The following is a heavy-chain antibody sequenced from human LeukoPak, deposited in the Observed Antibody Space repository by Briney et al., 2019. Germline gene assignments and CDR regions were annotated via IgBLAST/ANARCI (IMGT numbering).Heavy chain of an antibody. J-gene: IGHJ4*02. CDR2: INHSGST. D-gene: IGHD3-16*01. Sequence: SETLSLTCAVYGGSFSGYYWSWIRQPPGKGLEWIGEINHSGSTNYNPSLKSRVTISVDTPKNQFSLKLSSVTAADTAVYYCARGSRVWGSYVDYWGQRTLVTVPS. CDR3: ARGSRVWGSYVDY. CDR1: GGSFSGYY. V-gene: IGHV4-34*01.